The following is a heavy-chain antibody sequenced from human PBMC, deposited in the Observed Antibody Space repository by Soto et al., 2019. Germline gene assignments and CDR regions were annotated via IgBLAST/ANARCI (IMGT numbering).Heavy chain of an antibody. J-gene: IGHJ3*02. V-gene: IGHV4-31*03. CDR2: IYYSGST. D-gene: IGHD4-17*01. CDR3: AREAHDYGDSTGAFDI. Sequence: QVQLQESGPGLVKPSQTLSLTCTVSGGSISSGGYYWSWIRQHPGKGLEWIGYIYYSGSTYYNPSLKSRVTMSVDTSKNQFSLKLSSVTAADTAVYYCAREAHDYGDSTGAFDIWGQGTMVTVSS. CDR1: GGSISSGGYY.